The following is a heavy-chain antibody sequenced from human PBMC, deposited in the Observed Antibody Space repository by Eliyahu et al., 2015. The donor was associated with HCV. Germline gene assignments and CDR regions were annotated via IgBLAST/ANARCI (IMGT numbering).Heavy chain of an antibody. CDR3: TREYITMVRGVIIDYYYYGMDV. J-gene: IGHJ6*02. V-gene: IGHV3-49*04. D-gene: IGHD3-10*01. CDR2: IRSKAYGGTT. Sequence: EVQLVESGGGLVQPGRSLRLSCTASGFPLGXYXXSWVRRAPGKGLEWVGFIRSKAYGGTTEYAASVKGRFTISRDDSKSIAYLQMNSLKTEDTAVYYCTREYITMVRGVIIDYYYYGMDVWGQGTTVTVSS. CDR1: GFPLGXYX.